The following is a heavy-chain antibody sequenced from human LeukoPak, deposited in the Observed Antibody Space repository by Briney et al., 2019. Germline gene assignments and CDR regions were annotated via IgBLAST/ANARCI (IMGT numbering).Heavy chain of an antibody. D-gene: IGHD6-13*01. CDR3: ARVHSSSWYPDKTYYYYYMDV. Sequence: GGSLRLSCAASGFTFSRYDMSWVRQAPGKGLEWVSAISGSGGSTYYADSVKGRFTISRDNAKNSLYLQMNSLRAEDTAVYYCARVHSSSWYPDKTYYYYYMDVWGKGTTVTVSS. CDR2: ISGSGGST. J-gene: IGHJ6*03. V-gene: IGHV3-23*01. CDR1: GFTFSRYD.